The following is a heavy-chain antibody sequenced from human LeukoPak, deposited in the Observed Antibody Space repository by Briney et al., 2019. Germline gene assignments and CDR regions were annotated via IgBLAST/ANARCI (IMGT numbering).Heavy chain of an antibody. CDR1: GFTVNNKY. Sequence: GGSLRLSCAASGFTVNNKYMTWVRQAPGKGLEWVSLIYNDGRTYYADSVKGRCTISRDNLKNVLYLQMNSLRAEDTAVYYCARDLMGIAYRGAFYYWGQGTLVTVSS. J-gene: IGHJ4*02. CDR3: ARDLMGIAYRGAFYY. CDR2: IYNDGRT. V-gene: IGHV3-53*01. D-gene: IGHD6-13*01.